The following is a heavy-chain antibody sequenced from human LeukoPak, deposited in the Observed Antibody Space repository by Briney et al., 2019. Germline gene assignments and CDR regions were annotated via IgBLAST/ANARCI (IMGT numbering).Heavy chain of an antibody. CDR3: ARGVAGPYYYYYMDV. D-gene: IGHD6-19*01. CDR2: INPNSGGT. V-gene: IGHV1-2*02. J-gene: IGHJ6*03. CDR1: GYTFTGYY. Sequence: ASLKVSCKASGYTFTGYYMHWVRQAPGQGLEWMGWINPNSGGTNYAQKFQGRVTMTRDTSISTAYMELSRLTSDDTAVYYCARGVAGPYYYYYMDVWGRGTTVTVSS.